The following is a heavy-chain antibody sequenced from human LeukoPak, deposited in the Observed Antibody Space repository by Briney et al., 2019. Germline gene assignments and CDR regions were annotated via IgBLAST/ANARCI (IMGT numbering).Heavy chain of an antibody. J-gene: IGHJ3*02. Sequence: SVKVSCKASGGTFSSYAISWVRQAPGQGLEWMGGIIPIFGTANYAQKFQGRVTTTTDESTSTAYMELSSLRSEDTAVYYCAREGLGWGAFDIWGQGTMVTVSS. D-gene: IGHD3-16*01. CDR2: IIPIFGTA. CDR1: GGTFSSYA. CDR3: AREGLGWGAFDI. V-gene: IGHV1-69*05.